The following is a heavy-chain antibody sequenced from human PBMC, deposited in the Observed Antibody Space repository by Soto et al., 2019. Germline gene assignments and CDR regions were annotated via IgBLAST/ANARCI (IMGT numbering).Heavy chain of an antibody. Sequence: PSETLVLTCTVSGGSISNGYYYWSWVRQNPGKGLEWIGHIYHSGRTYYNPSLKSRVTISVDTSKNQFSLNLSSVTAADTAVYYCARWVEVSLDYFDSWGQGTPVT. CDR3: ARWVEVSLDYFDS. CDR2: IYHSGRT. V-gene: IGHV4-31*03. D-gene: IGHD2-15*01. J-gene: IGHJ4*02. CDR1: GGSISNGYYY.